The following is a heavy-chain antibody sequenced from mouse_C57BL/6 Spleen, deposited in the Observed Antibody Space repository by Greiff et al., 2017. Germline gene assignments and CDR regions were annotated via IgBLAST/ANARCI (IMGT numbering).Heavy chain of an antibody. CDR3: ARTGSSYGY. D-gene: IGHD1-1*01. J-gene: IGHJ2*01. CDR2: IDPSDSYT. Sequence: VQLVEPGAELVRPGTSVKLSCKASGYTFTSYWMHWVKQRPGQGLEWIGVIDPSDSYTNYNQKFKGKATLTVDTSSSTAYMQLSSLTSEDSAVYYCARTGSSYGYWGQGTTLTVSS. V-gene: IGHV1-59*01. CDR1: GYTFTSYW.